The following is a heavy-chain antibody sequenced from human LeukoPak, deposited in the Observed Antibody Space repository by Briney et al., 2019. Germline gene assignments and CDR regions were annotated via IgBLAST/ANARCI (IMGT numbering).Heavy chain of an antibody. Sequence: PSETLSLTCTVSGGSISSYYWSWIRQPPGKGLEWIGSIYYSGSTYYNPSLKSRVTISVDTSKNQFSLKLSSVTAADTAVYYCARLYSSSWYFSYWGQGTLVTVSS. D-gene: IGHD6-13*01. CDR2: IYYSGST. CDR3: ARLYSSSWYFSY. CDR1: GGSISSYY. J-gene: IGHJ4*02. V-gene: IGHV4-59*05.